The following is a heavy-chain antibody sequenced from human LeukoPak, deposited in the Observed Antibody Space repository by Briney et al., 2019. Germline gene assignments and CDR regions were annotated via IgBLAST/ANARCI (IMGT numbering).Heavy chain of an antibody. V-gene: IGHV4-30-4*08. Sequence: SETLSLTCSVSGGSVSSGDYHWSWIRQPPGKGLEWIGYIFYSGSTQYNPSLKSRVTISVDTSKNQFSLKLTSVTAADTAIYYCARAAYRGSFTTTLIDYWGQGTLVTVSS. J-gene: IGHJ4*02. CDR2: IFYSGST. D-gene: IGHD3-16*01. CDR3: ARAAYRGSFTTTLIDY. CDR1: GGSVSSGDYH.